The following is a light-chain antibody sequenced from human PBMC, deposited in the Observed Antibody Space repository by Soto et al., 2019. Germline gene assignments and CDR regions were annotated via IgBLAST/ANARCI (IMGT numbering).Light chain of an antibody. CDR2: VGTGGIVG. Sequence: QAVVTQPPSASASLGASVTLTCTLSSGYSNYKVDWYQQRPGKGPRFVMRVGTGGIVGSKGDGIPDRFSVLGSGLNRYLTIKNIQEEDESDYHCGADHGSGSNFVYVFGGGTQLT. CDR3: GADHGSGSNFVYV. CDR1: SGYSNYK. J-gene: IGLJ7*01. V-gene: IGLV9-49*01.